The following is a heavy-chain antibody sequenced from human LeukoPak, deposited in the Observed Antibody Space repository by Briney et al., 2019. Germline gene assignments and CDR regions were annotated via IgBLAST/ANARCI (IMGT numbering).Heavy chain of an antibody. CDR3: ASNYYGSGSLDY. CDR2: IYYSGAT. CDR1: GGSISNSRYY. D-gene: IGHD3-10*01. Sequence: PSETLSLTCSVSGGSISNSRYYWGWLRQPPGKGLEWIGSIYYSGATNSNPSLKSRLTISVDTSKNQFSLKLSSVTAADTAVYYCASNYYGSGSLDYWGQGNLVTVSS. J-gene: IGHJ4*02. V-gene: IGHV4-39*01.